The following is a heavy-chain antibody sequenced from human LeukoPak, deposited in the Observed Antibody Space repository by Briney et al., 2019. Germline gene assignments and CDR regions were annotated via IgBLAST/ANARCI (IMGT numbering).Heavy chain of an antibody. CDR1: GYTFTGYY. J-gene: IGHJ6*03. Sequence: ASVKVSCKASGYTFTGYYMHWVRQAPGQGLEWMGWINPNSGGTNYAQKFQGRVTMTRDTSISTAYMELSRLRSDDTAVYYCARALYSSSLYYMDVWGKGTTVTVSS. CDR3: ARALYSSSLYYMDV. D-gene: IGHD6-13*01. V-gene: IGHV1-2*02. CDR2: INPNSGGT.